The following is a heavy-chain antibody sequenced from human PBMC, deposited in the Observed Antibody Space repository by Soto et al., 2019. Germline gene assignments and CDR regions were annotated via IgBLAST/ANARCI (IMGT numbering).Heavy chain of an antibody. CDR2: ISYDGSNK. V-gene: IGHV3-30-3*01. D-gene: IGHD3-3*01. CDR1: GFTFSSYA. Sequence: GGSLRLSWAASGFTFSSYAMHWVRQAPGKGLEWVAVISYDGSNKYYADSVKGRFTISRDNSKNTLYLQMNSLRAEDTAVYYCARVLRFLEWLFPLAYWGQGTLVTVSS. CDR3: ARVLRFLEWLFPLAY. J-gene: IGHJ4*02.